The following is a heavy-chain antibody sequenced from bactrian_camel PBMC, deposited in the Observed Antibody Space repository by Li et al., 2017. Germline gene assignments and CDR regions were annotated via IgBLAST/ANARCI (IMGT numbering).Heavy chain of an antibody. D-gene: IGHD3*01. J-gene: IGHJ4*01. CDR3: AADFRRISWVRMKACSGDY. CDR2: IDADGST. Sequence: VQLVESGGGSAQAGGSMRLSCAAVAHFDSMGWFRQAPGMEREGVAAIDADGSTSYADSVKGRFTISQDNAKNTVYLQMNSLKPEDTATYYCAADFRRISWVRMKACSGDYWGQGTQVTVS. V-gene: IGHV3S53*01. CDR1: AHFDS.